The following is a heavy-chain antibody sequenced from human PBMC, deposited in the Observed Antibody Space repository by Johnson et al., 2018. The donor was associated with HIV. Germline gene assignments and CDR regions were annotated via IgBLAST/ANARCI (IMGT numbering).Heavy chain of an antibody. J-gene: IGHJ3*02. D-gene: IGHD6-6*01. CDR2: ISYDGSNK. CDR1: GVTFSSYG. V-gene: IGHV3-30*19. Sequence: AAGGVTFSSYGMHWVRQAPGKGLEWVAVISYDGSNKYYADSVKGRFTISRDNSKNTLYLQMNSLRAEDTAVYYCAREPRIAAFRDAFDIWGRGTMVTVSS. CDR3: AREPRIAAFRDAFDI.